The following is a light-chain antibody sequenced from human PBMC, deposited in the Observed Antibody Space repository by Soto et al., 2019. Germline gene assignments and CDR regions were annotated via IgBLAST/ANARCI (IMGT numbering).Light chain of an antibody. CDR2: DAS. CDR3: QQRSNWPLT. Sequence: EIVLTQSLATLSLSPGERATLSCRASQSVSSYLAWYQQKPGQAPRLLIYDASNRATGIPARFSGSGSGTDFTLTISSLEPEDFAVYYCQQRSNWPLTFCGGTKVDI. CDR1: QSVSSY. J-gene: IGKJ4*01. V-gene: IGKV3-11*01.